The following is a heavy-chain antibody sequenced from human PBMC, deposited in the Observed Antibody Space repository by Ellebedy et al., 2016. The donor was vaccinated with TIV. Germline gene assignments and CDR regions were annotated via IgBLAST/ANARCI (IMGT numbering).Heavy chain of an antibody. D-gene: IGHD4-17*01. V-gene: IGHV3-21*01. J-gene: IGHJ4*02. CDR2: ISSSSSYI. CDR1: GFTFSSYS. Sequence: GESLKISCAASGFTFSSYSMTWVRQAPGKGLEWVSSISSSSSYIYYADSVKGRFTISRDNAKNSLYLQMNGLRAEDTAVYYCTRDPPGDYLTYFDYWGQGNLVTVSS. CDR3: TRDPPGDYLTYFDY.